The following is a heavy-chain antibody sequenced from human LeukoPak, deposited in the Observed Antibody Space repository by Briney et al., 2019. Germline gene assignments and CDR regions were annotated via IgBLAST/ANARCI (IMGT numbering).Heavy chain of an antibody. CDR3: AKDRGYFDY. J-gene: IGHJ4*02. V-gene: IGHV3-23*01. Sequence: GGSLRLCCKACGFTLSSYGMGCVHQATVNGQEWVSAISGSGGSTYYADSVKGRFTISRDNSKNTLYLQMNSLRAEDTAVYYCAKDRGYFDYWGQGTLVTVSS. CDR2: ISGSGGST. CDR1: GFTLSSYG.